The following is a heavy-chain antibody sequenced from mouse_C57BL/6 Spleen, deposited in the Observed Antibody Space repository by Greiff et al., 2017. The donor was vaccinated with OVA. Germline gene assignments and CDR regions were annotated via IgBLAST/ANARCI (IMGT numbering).Heavy chain of an antibody. J-gene: IGHJ3*01. V-gene: IGHV1-64*01. CDR1: GYTFTSYW. CDR2: IHPNSGST. CDR3: ARSDLMVTTRFAY. D-gene: IGHD2-2*01. Sequence: QVQLQQPGAELVKPGASVKLSCKASGYTFTSYWMHWVKQRPGQGLEWIGMIHPNSGSTNYNEKFKSKATLTVDKSSSTAYMQLSSLTSEDSAVYYCARSDLMVTTRFAYWGQGTLVTVSA.